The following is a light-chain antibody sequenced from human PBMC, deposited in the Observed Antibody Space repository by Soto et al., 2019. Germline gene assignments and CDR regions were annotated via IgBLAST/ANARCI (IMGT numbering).Light chain of an antibody. Sequence: EIVMTQSPATLSVSPGERATLSCRASQSVNSNLAWYQQKPGQVPRLLIYGASNRATGIPARFSGSGSGTEFTLTISSLQSEDFAVYYCQQYNNWPPLTFGGGTKVEIK. V-gene: IGKV3-15*01. CDR3: QQYNNWPPLT. J-gene: IGKJ4*01. CDR1: QSVNSN. CDR2: GAS.